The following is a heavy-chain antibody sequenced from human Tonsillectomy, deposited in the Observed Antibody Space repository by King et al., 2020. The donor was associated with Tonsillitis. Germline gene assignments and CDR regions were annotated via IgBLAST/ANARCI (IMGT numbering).Heavy chain of an antibody. J-gene: IGHJ6*02. D-gene: IGHD5/OR15-5a*01. CDR1: GGTFSSYA. CDR3: AASVYESSYYYYGMDV. V-gene: IGHV1-69*09. CDR2: IIPILGIA. Sequence: QLVQSGAEVKKPGSSVKVSCKASGGTFSSYAISWVRQAPGQGLEWMGRIIPILGIANYAQKFQGRVTITADKSTSTAYMELSSLSSEHTAGYCCAASVYESSYYYYGMDVWRQGTTVTVSS.